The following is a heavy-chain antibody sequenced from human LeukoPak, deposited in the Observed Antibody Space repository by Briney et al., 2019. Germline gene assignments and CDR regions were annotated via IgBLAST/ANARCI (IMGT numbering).Heavy chain of an antibody. D-gene: IGHD3-16*02. CDR2: VNGNGGST. V-gene: IGHV3-23*01. J-gene: IGHJ4*02. CDR3: AKSLYGGCDY. CDR1: GFSFSTYA. Sequence: GGSLRLSCVASGFSFSTYAMSWVRQAPGKGLEWVSGVNGNGGSTSYADSVKGRFTIFRDNSKNTVYLQMNSLRVEDTAVYYCAKSLYGGCDYWGQGTVVTVSS.